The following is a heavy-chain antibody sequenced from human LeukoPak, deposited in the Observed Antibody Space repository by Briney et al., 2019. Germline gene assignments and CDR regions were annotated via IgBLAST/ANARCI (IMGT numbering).Heavy chain of an antibody. CDR1: GYTFTSYG. CDR3: AREAFTTVTSATDAFDI. V-gene: IGHV1-2*02. D-gene: IGHD4-17*01. Sequence: ASVKVSCKASGYTFTSYGITWVRQAPGQGLEWMGWINPKSGGANSAQMFQGRVTMTRDTSVSTTYMEVSRLRSDDTAVYYCAREAFTTVTSATDAFDIWGQGTMVTVSS. J-gene: IGHJ3*02. CDR2: INPKSGGA.